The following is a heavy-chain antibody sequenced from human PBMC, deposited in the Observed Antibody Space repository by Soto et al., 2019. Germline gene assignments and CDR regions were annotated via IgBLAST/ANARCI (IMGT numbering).Heavy chain of an antibody. CDR1: GYTFTSYG. J-gene: IGHJ3*02. Sequence: ASVKVSCKASGYTFTSYGISWVRPAPGQGLEWVGWISAYNGNTNYAQTLQGRVTMTTDTSTSTAYMELRSLRSDDTAVYYCSSDGGGGSYFDAFDIWGQGTMVTVSS. D-gene: IGHD1-26*01. CDR2: ISAYNGNT. V-gene: IGHV1-18*01. CDR3: SSDGGGGSYFDAFDI.